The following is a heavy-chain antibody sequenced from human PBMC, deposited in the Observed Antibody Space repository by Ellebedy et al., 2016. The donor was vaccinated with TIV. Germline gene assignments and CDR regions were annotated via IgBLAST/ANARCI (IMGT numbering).Heavy chain of an antibody. J-gene: IGHJ3*02. V-gene: IGHV3-23*01. D-gene: IGHD1-1*01. CDR3: AKDHLLEQKPTRSAFDI. CDR1: GFTFSTYW. Sequence: GKSLKISCAASGFTFSTYWMSWVRQAPGKGLEWVSAISGSGGSTYYADSVKGRFTISRDNSKNTLYLQMNSLRAEDTAVYYCAKDHLLEQKPTRSAFDIWGQGTMVTVSS. CDR2: ISGSGGST.